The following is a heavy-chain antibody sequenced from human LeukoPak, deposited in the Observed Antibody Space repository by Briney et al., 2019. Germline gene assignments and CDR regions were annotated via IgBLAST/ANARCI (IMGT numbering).Heavy chain of an antibody. Sequence: GGSLGLSCAASGFTFSSYAMSWVRQAPGKGLEWVSAISGSGGSTYYADSVKGRFTISRDNSKNTLYLQMNSLRAEDTAVYYCAKDRGSSTPRYYFDYWGPGTLVTVSS. V-gene: IGHV3-23*01. CDR1: GFTFSSYA. CDR2: ISGSGGST. CDR3: AKDRGSSTPRYYFDY. D-gene: IGHD6-13*01. J-gene: IGHJ4*02.